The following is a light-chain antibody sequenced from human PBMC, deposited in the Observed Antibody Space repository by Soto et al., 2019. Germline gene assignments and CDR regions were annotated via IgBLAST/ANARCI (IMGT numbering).Light chain of an antibody. CDR2: WAS. V-gene: IGKV4-1*01. Sequence: DIVMTQSPDSLAVSLGERATINCKSSQSVLYNSNNKNYLAWYQQKPGQPPKLLIYWASTRESGAPDRFSGSGSGTDFTLTISSLQAEDVAVYYCQQYYSTPMYTFGQGTKLEI. J-gene: IGKJ2*01. CDR1: QSVLYNSNNKNY. CDR3: QQYYSTPMYT.